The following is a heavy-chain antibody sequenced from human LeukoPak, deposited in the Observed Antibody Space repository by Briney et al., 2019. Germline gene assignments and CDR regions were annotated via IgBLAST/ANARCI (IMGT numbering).Heavy chain of an antibody. Sequence: PVRSLRLSCAASGFIFKAYPMHWVRQSPGKGLEGVALTSFDGTKTFYGDSVKGRCTISRDNANSTLYLQMKSLGREDTAVDFCAKDRSVASYYYGMDVWGQGTPVTVSS. D-gene: IGHD4-23*01. V-gene: IGHV3-30*18. J-gene: IGHJ6*02. CDR3: AKDRSVASYYYGMDV. CDR1: GFIFKAYP. CDR2: TSFDGTKT.